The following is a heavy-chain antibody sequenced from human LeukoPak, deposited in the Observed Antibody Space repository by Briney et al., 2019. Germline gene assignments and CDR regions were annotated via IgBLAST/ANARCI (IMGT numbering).Heavy chain of an antibody. V-gene: IGHV4-39*01. CDR2: IYYVGSP. CDR1: GDSIRSGDSY. J-gene: IGHJ6*02. Sequence: SETLSLTCSVSGDSIRSGDSYWGWIRQDPRKGLKWIASIYYVGSPHYNPSLNSRRVTLSVDTTKNQFSLTLTSVTAADTAIYYCARLPITKRAMDVWGQGTTVTVSS. D-gene: IGHD3-3*01. CDR3: ARLPITKRAMDV.